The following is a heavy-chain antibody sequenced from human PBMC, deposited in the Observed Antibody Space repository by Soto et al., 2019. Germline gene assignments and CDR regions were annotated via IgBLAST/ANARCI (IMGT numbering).Heavy chain of an antibody. CDR1: GYIFTGDW. J-gene: IGHJ6*04. Sequence: GDSLNVSCKCAGYIFTGDWISVGRRMPGEGREWMGSIWPGDSDRRYSPSFQGKVTISADKSISTAYLQWSSLKASDTEMYYCARLQPDDTPGYFNMDVWGKGNTV. CDR2: IWPGDSDR. D-gene: IGHD3-9*01. V-gene: IGHV5-51*01. CDR3: ARLQPDDTPGYFNMDV.